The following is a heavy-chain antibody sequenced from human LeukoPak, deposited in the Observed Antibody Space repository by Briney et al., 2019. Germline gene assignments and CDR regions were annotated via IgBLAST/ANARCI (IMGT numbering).Heavy chain of an antibody. D-gene: IGHD6-19*01. CDR2: ISGSGGST. V-gene: IGHV3-23*01. CDR1: GFTFSSYA. Sequence: GGSLRLSCAASGFTFSSYAMSWVRQAPGKGLEWVSAISGSGGSTYYADSVKGRFTISRDNSKNTLYLQMNSPRAEGTAVYYCAKDRARQWLVRDYWGQGTLVTVSS. CDR3: AKDRARQWLVRDY. J-gene: IGHJ4*02.